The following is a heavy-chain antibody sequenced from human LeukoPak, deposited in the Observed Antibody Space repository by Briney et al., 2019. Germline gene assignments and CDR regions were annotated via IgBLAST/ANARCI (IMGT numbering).Heavy chain of an antibody. Sequence: SETLYLTCTVSGGSISSYYWSWIRQPPGKGLEWIGYIYYSGSTNYNPSLKSRVTISVDTSKNQFSLKLSSVTAVDTAVYYCARKIDSSGYFSWGQGILVTVSS. CDR1: GGSISSYY. CDR3: ARKIDSSGYFS. D-gene: IGHD3-22*01. J-gene: IGHJ4*02. V-gene: IGHV4-59*12. CDR2: IYYSGST.